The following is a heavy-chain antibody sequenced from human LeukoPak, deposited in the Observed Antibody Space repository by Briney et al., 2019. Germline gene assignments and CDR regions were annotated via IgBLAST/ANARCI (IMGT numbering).Heavy chain of an antibody. CDR3: ARLTAAAFDY. V-gene: IGHV6-1*01. D-gene: IGHD6-13*01. Sequence: SQTLSLTCAISGDSVSSNSVVWNWIRQSPSRGLEWLGRTYYRSKWYNDYAVSVKSRITINPDTSKNRFTLQLKSVTPEDTAVYYCARLTAAAFDYWGQGMLVTVSS. J-gene: IGHJ4*02. CDR1: GDSVSSNSVV. CDR2: TYYRSKWYN.